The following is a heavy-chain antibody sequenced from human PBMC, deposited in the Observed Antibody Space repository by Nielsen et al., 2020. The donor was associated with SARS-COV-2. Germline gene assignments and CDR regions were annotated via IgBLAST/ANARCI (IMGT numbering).Heavy chain of an antibody. D-gene: IGHD6-19*01. CDR1: GFTFSSYG. Sequence: GESLKISCAAAGFTFSSYGMHWARQAPGKGLEWVAVISYDGSDKYYADSVKGRFTISRDNSKNTLYLHMNSLRAEDTAVYYCVTGGQWLVRHPYGMEVWGQGTTVTVSS. J-gene: IGHJ6*02. V-gene: IGHV3-30*03. CDR3: VTGGQWLVRHPYGMEV. CDR2: ISYDGSDK.